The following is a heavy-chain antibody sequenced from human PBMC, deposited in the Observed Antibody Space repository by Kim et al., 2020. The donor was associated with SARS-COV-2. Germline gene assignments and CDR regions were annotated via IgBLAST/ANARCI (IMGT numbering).Heavy chain of an antibody. CDR2: INHSGST. V-gene: IGHV4-34*01. D-gene: IGHD3-16*02. CDR1: GGSFSGYY. J-gene: IGHJ6*02. CDR3: ASPRLGELSKRGGGDGMDV. Sequence: SETLSLTCAVYGGSFSGYYWSWIRQPPGKGLEWIGEINHSGSTNYNPSLKSRVTISVDTSKNQFSLKLSSVTAADTAVYYCASPRLGELSKRGGGDGMDVWGQGTTVTVSS.